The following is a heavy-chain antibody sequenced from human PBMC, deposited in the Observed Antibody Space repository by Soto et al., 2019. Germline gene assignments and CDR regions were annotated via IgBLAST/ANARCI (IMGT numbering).Heavy chain of an antibody. V-gene: IGHV4-39*01. J-gene: IGHJ4*02. CDR3: ARQVTYDVLAAPCLLDY. CDR1: GGSISSTDHY. CDR2: VYYTGTT. Sequence: QLQLQESGPGLVKPSETLSLTCTVSGGSISSTDHYWGGIRQSPWKGLEWTGSVYYTGTTYCNPSLRSRVTISVDASKSQCSLTLRSVTAADTAVYYCARQVTYDVLAAPCLLDYWCQGSLVTVSS. D-gene: IGHD3-9*01.